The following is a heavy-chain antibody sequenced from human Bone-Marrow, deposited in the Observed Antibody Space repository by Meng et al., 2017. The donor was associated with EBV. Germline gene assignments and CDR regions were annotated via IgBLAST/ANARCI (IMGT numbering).Heavy chain of an antibody. CDR1: GGSIRSSSLY. J-gene: IGHJ4*02. D-gene: IGHD3-10*01. V-gene: IGHV4-39*01. CDR2: IFYSGNT. CDR3: ASQKGYYYGSGSYSPIDS. Sequence: LQESAHGLVNPSETLSLTCTVSGGSIRSSSLYWGWIRQPPGKGLEWIGSIFYSGNTYYNPSLESRISISVDTYKNQFSLNLSSVTAADTAVYYCASQKGYYYGSGSYSPIDSWGQGSLVTVSS.